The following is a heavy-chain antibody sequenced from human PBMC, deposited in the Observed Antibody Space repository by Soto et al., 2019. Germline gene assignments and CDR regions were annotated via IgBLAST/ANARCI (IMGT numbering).Heavy chain of an antibody. CDR1: GYTFTSYT. V-gene: IGHV1-3*04. CDR2: INTGNGNT. CDR3: ASLSGGGEFDY. Sequence: ASVKVSCKASGYTFTSYTMHWVRQAPGQRLEWMGWINTGNGNTKYSQKLQGRVTITRDTSASIAYMELSSLRSEDTAVYYCASLSGGGEFDYWGQGVLVTVSS. D-gene: IGHD3-16*01. J-gene: IGHJ4*02.